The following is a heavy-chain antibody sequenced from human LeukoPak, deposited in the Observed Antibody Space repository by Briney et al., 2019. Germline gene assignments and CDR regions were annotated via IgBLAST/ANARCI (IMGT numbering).Heavy chain of an antibody. Sequence: GGSLRLSCAASGFTFSSYSMNWVRQAPGKGLEWVSSISSSSSYIYYADSVKGRFTISRDNAKNSLYLQMNSLRAEDTAVYYCARVADTSSEPLPDYWGQGTLVTVSS. CDR3: ARVADTSSEPLPDY. CDR2: ISSSSSYI. V-gene: IGHV3-21*01. CDR1: GFTFSSYS. J-gene: IGHJ4*02. D-gene: IGHD6-19*01.